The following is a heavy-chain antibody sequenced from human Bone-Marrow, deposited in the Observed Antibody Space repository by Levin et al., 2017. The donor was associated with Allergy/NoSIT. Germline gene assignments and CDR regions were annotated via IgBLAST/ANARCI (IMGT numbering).Heavy chain of an antibody. V-gene: IGHV3-30*18. Sequence: GGSLRLSCAVSGFSFHFFSMHWVRQAPGKGLEWVSFISYDGINKYYADSVKGRFTISRDNSKNTLYLQMNSLRAEDTAIYYCAKVYYDYVWGTYRDALDAFHVWGQGTMVTVSS. J-gene: IGHJ3*01. CDR2: ISYDGINK. CDR3: AKVYYDYVWGTYRDALDAFHV. D-gene: IGHD3-16*02. CDR1: GFSFHFFS.